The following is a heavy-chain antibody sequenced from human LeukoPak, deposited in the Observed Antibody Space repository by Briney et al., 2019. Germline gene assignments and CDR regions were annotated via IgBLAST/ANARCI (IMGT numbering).Heavy chain of an antibody. D-gene: IGHD2-2*03. CDR1: GISFTDYA. CDR2: IKQDGSEK. Sequence: GGSLRLSCTASGISFTDYAMSWVRQTPGKGLEWVANIKQDGSEKYYVDSVKGRFTISRDNAKNSLYLQMNSLRAEDTAVYYCARDVGYCSSTSCYGDYFDYWGQGTLVTVSS. CDR3: ARDVGYCSSTSCYGDYFDY. V-gene: IGHV3-7*01. J-gene: IGHJ4*02.